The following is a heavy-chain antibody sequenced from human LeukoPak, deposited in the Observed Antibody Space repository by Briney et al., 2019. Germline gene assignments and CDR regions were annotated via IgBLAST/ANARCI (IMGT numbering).Heavy chain of an antibody. Sequence: SETLSLTCTVSGGSISSGSYYWSWIRQPAGKGLEWIGRIYTSGSTNYNPSLKSRVTISVDTSKNQFSLKLSSVTAADTAVYYCARDGDSSGYCFDYWGQGTLVTVSS. V-gene: IGHV4-61*02. CDR2: IYTSGST. CDR3: ARDGDSSGYCFDY. J-gene: IGHJ4*02. D-gene: IGHD3-22*01. CDR1: GGSISSGSYY.